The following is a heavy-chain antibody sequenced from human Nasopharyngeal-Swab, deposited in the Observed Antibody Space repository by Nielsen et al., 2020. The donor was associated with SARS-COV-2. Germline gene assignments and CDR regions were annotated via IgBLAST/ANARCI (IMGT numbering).Heavy chain of an antibody. CDR3: ARVLTRNLVVALVLDAFDI. Sequence: TLSLTCTVSGCSISSGGYYWSWIRQHPGTGLEWIGYIYYSGSTYYNPSLKSRVTISVDTSKNQFSLKLSSVTAADTAVYYCARVLTRNLVVALVLDAFDIWGQGTMVTVSS. J-gene: IGHJ3*02. V-gene: IGHV4-31*03. CDR1: GCSISSGGYY. CDR2: IYYSGST. D-gene: IGHD2-15*01.